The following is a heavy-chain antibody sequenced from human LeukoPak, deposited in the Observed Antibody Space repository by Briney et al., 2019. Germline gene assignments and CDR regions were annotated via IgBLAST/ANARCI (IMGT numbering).Heavy chain of an antibody. D-gene: IGHD4-23*01. J-gene: IGHJ3*02. CDR1: GDSISSGDYY. CDR3: ARDPTVVTPEAVDI. Sequence: SETLSLTCTVSGDSISSGDYYWSWIRQPAGKGLEWIGRISSSGSTNYNPSLKSRVTISVDTSKNQFSLKLRSVTAADTAVYYCARDPTVVTPEAVDIWGQGTKVTVSS. CDR2: ISSSGST. V-gene: IGHV4-61*02.